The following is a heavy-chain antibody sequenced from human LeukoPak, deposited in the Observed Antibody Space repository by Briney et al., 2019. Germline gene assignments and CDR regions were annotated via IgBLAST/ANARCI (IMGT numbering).Heavy chain of an antibody. J-gene: IGHJ3*02. D-gene: IGHD3-9*01. CDR3: ARVLAVAAYYDILTGYYISDAFDI. CDR2: ISSSGSYI. V-gene: IGHV3-21*04. Sequence: GGSLRLSCAASGFTFSNYIMNWVRQAPGKGLEWVSSISSSGSYIYYADSVKGRFTISRDNAKNSLYLQMNSMRAEDTAEYYCARVLAVAAYYDILTGYYISDAFDIWGQGKMVTVSS. CDR1: GFTFSNYI.